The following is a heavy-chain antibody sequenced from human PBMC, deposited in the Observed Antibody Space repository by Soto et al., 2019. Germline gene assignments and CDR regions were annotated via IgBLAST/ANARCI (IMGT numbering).Heavy chain of an antibody. J-gene: IGHJ4*02. V-gene: IGHV3-23*01. CDR1: GFTFSSYA. CDR3: AKEYMITFGGVIVTSPPVDY. CDR2: ISGSGGST. D-gene: IGHD3-16*02. Sequence: GGSLRLSCAASGFTFSSYAMSWVRQAPGKGLEWVSAISGSGGSTYYADSVKGRFTISRDNSKNTLYLQMNSLRAEDTAVYYCAKEYMITFGGVIVTSPPVDYWGQGTLVTVSS.